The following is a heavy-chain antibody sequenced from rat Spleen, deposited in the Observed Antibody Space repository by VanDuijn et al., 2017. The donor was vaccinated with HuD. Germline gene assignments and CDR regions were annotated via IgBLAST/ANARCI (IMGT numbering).Heavy chain of an antibody. CDR2: ISYDGSST. V-gene: IGHV5-46*01. D-gene: IGHD1-12*02. J-gene: IGHJ2*01. CDR1: GFTFSNFP. CDR3: TTDTFYDGTYYPGGFDY. Sequence: EVQLVESGGGLVQPGRSMKLSCAASGFTFSNFPMAWVRQAPKKGLEWVATISYDGSSTYYRDSVKGRFTISRDNAKSTLYLQLYSLRSEDTATYYCTTDTFYDGTYYPGGFDYWGQGVMVTVSS.